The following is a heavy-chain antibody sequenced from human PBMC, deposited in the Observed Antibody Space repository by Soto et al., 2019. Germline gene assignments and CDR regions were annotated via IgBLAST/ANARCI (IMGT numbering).Heavy chain of an antibody. CDR1: GYTFTSQN. D-gene: IGHD2-21*02. CDR3: AGGVTAPDY. CDR2: INPSIGTT. V-gene: IGHV1-46*01. Sequence: VASVEVSCKASGYTFTSQNMHWVRQAPGQGLEWMGVINPSIGTTTYAQKFQGRVTINPDTSKNQFSLQLNSVTPEDTAVYYCAGGVTAPDYWGQGTLVTVSS. J-gene: IGHJ4*02.